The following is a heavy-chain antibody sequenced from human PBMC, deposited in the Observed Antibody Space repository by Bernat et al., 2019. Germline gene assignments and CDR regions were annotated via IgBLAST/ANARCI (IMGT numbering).Heavy chain of an antibody. V-gene: IGHV3-66*04. D-gene: IGHD6-13*01. CDR2: IAPDGDT. CDR1: GFTISTNF. J-gene: IGHJ4*02. CDR3: ARHGLAAAGGKYYFDY. Sequence: EVQLVESGGGLVQPGGSLRLSCAPSGFTISTNFMSWVRQAPGKGLDWVSIIAPDGDTHHADSVKGRFTISRDSSENTLYLQMNGLRVEDTAVYYCARHGLAAAGGKYYFDYWGQGTLLRVSS.